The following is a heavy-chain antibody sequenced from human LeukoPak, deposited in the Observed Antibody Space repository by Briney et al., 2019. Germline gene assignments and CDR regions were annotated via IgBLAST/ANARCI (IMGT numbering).Heavy chain of an antibody. CDR3: ARVTGYVMEDYFDY. CDR1: GGSISSYY. V-gene: IGHV4-59*01. CDR2: IYYSGST. Sequence: TSETLSLTCTVSGGSISSYYWSWIRQPPGKGLEWIGYIYYSGSTNYNPSLKSRVTISVDTSKNQFSLRLSSVTAADTAVYYCARVTGYVMEDYFDYWGQGTLVTVSS. J-gene: IGHJ4*02. D-gene: IGHD6-13*01.